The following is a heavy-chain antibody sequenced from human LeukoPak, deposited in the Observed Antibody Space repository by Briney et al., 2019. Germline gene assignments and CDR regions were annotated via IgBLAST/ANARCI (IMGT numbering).Heavy chain of an antibody. Sequence: ASVKVSCKVSGYTLTELSMHWVRQAPGKGLEWMGGFDPEDGETIYAQKFQGRVTMTEDTSTDTAYMELSSLRSEDTAVYYCATQRTTVVKHDAFDIWGQGTMVTVSS. CDR2: FDPEDGET. CDR1: GYTLTELS. V-gene: IGHV1-24*01. D-gene: IGHD4-23*01. J-gene: IGHJ3*02. CDR3: ATQRTTVVKHDAFDI.